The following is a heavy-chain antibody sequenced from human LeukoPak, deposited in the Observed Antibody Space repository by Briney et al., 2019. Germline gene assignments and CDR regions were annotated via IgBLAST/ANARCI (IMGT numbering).Heavy chain of an antibody. CDR3: ARRPAGTSPFDY. Sequence: PSETLSLTCTVSGGSISNYYWSWIRQPPGKGLEWIGYIYYSGSTNYNPSLKSRVTISVDTSKNQFSLKLSSVTAADTAVYYCARRPAGTSPFDYWGQGTLVTVSS. D-gene: IGHD1-7*01. CDR2: IYYSGST. CDR1: GGSISNYY. V-gene: IGHV4-59*08. J-gene: IGHJ4*02.